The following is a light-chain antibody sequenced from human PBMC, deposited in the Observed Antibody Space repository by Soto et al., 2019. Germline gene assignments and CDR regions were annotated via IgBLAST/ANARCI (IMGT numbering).Light chain of an antibody. Sequence: IVFTQSPGTLSLSPGERATLSCRASQSVSSSYLAWYQQKPGQAPRLLLYGASSRATAIPDRFSGSGSGTDFTLTSSRLEPEDFAVYYCQQYGSSPPTWTFGQGTKVDIK. CDR1: QSVSSSY. J-gene: IGKJ1*01. V-gene: IGKV3-20*01. CDR3: QQYGSSPPTWT. CDR2: GAS.